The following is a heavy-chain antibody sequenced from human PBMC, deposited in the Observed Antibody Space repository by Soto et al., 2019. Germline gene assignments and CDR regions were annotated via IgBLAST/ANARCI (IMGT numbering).Heavy chain of an antibody. Sequence: EAQLLESGGGLVEPGGSLRLSCVGSGYTFSRYAMSWVRQAPGKGLEWVSAISGGGSSKYYADFVKGRFTISTTNSEDTLYLEMNSLGDEDTAIYYCAKDLYGGSYYNGLDVWGQGTAVTVSS. D-gene: IGHD1-26*01. V-gene: IGHV3-23*01. CDR1: GYTFSRYA. CDR2: ISGGGSSK. CDR3: AKDLYGGSYYNGLDV. J-gene: IGHJ6*02.